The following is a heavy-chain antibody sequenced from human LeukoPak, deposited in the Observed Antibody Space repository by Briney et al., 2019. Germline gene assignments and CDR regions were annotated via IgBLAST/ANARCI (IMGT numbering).Heavy chain of an antibody. J-gene: IGHJ4*02. D-gene: IGHD2-15*01. CDR1: GGSISSGGYY. CDR2: IYYSGST. Sequence: SETLSLTCTVSGGSISSGGYYWSWIRQPPGKGLEWIGYIYYSGSTYYNPSLKSRVTISVDTSKNQFSLKLSSVTAADTAVYYCASLGYCSGGSCYGSFDYWGQGTLVTVSS. V-gene: IGHV4-30-4*08. CDR3: ASLGYCSGGSCYGSFDY.